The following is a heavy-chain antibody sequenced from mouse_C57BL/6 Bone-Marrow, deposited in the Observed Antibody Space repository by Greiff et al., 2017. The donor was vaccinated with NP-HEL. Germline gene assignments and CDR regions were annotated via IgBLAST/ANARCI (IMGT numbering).Heavy chain of an antibody. J-gene: IGHJ1*03. Sequence: VQLQQSGPELVKPGASVKISCKASGYSFTDYNMNWVKQSNGKSLEWIGVINPNYGTTSYNQKFKGKATLTVDQSSSTAYMQLNSRTSEDSAVYYCARRRGMRKAWYFDVWGTGTTVTVSS. CDR3: ARRRGMRKAWYFDV. CDR2: INPNYGTT. V-gene: IGHV1-39*01. CDR1: GYSFTDYN.